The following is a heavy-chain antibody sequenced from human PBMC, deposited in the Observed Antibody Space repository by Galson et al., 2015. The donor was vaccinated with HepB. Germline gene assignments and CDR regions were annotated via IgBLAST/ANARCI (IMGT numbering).Heavy chain of an antibody. CDR2: ISSSGVST. CDR3: AKDFFGASPFTTRYFYYYMDV. Sequence: SLRLSCAASGFTFSSYAMNWVRQAPGKGLEWVSTISSSGVSTFYADSVKGRLIISRDNSKNMLYLQMNSLRAEDTAVYYCAKDFFGASPFTTRYFYYYMDVWGKGTTVTVSS. CDR1: GFTFSSYA. D-gene: IGHD3-22*01. V-gene: IGHV3-23*01. J-gene: IGHJ6*03.